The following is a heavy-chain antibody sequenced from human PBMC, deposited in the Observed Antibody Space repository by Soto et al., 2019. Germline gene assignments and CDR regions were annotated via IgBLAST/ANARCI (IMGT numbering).Heavy chain of an antibody. J-gene: IGHJ6*03. V-gene: IGHV1-18*04. CDR1: DYTLTSYF. D-gene: IGHD2-15*01. Sequence: ASMKVYCKASDYTLTSYFIPWVRQALGQGLEWMGWISAYNGNTNYAQKLQGRVTMTTDTSASTAYMELMSVRSDDTAVYYCARYCSGGSWYPYYMDVWGKGTTVTVSS. CDR3: ARYCSGGSWYPYYMDV. CDR2: ISAYNGNT.